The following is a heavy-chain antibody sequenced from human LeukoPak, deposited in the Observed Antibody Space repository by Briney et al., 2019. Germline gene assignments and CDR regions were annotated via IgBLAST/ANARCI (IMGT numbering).Heavy chain of an antibody. V-gene: IGHV4-34*01. CDR3: ARGVVVAATKALTAWFDP. Sequence: SETLSLTCAVDGGSFSGYYWSWIRQPPGKGLEWIGEINHSGSTNYNPSLKSRVTISVDTSKNQFSLKLSSVTAADTAVYYCARGVVVAATKALTAWFDPWGQGTLVTVSS. D-gene: IGHD2-15*01. J-gene: IGHJ5*02. CDR1: GGSFSGYY. CDR2: INHSGST.